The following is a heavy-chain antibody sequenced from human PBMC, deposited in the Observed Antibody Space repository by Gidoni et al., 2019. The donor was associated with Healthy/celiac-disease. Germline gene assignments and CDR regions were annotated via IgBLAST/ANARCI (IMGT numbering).Heavy chain of an antibody. Sequence: QVQLQESGPGLVKPSGTLSLTCAVSGGSISSSNWWSWVRQPPGKGLEWIGENYHSGSTNYNPSLKSRVTISVDKSKKQFSLKLSSVTAADTAVYYCARDRRYCSSTSCRVRAFYIRGQGTMVTVSS. CDR3: ARDRRYCSSTSCRVRAFYI. D-gene: IGHD2-2*01. V-gene: IGHV4-4*02. CDR2: NYHSGST. CDR1: GGSISSSNW. J-gene: IGHJ3*02.